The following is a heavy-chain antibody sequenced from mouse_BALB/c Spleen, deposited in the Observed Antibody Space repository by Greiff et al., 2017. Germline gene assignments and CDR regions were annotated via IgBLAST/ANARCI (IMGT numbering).Heavy chain of an antibody. D-gene: IGHD2-3*01. Sequence: LQQSGAELVRSGASVKMSCKASGYTFTSYNMPWVKQTPGQGLEWIGYIYPGNGGTNYNQKLKGKATLTADTSSSTAYMQISSLTSEDSAVYFCARGDGYSAWFAYWGQGTLVTVSA. J-gene: IGHJ3*01. CDR1: GYTFTSYN. V-gene: IGHV1-12*01. CDR2: IYPGNGGT. CDR3: ARGDGYSAWFAY.